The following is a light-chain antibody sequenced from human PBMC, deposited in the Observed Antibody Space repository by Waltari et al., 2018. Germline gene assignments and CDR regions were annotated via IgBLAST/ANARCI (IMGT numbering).Light chain of an antibody. CDR2: ADN. CDR1: ILGEFY. J-gene: IGLJ3*02. V-gene: IGLV3-22*01. Sequence: SYELTQESSVSVSPGQTVRITCSGDILGEFYADWYHQRPGQAPKLLIYADNERYGGISERFSGATTAKVATLTISSVVTEDEGDYFCLSGDDDIWVFGGGTRLTVL. CDR3: LSGDDDIWV.